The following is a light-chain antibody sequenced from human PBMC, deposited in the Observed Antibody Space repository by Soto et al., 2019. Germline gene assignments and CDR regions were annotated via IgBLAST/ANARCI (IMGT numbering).Light chain of an antibody. V-gene: IGKV3-20*01. Sequence: EIELTQSPGTLSLSPGERATLSCRASQSVSSSYLAWYQQKPGQAPRVLIYGASSRATGIPDRFSGSGSGTDFTLTIRRLEPEDFAVYYCQQYGSSTWTVGQGTKVDIK. J-gene: IGKJ1*01. CDR1: QSVSSSY. CDR3: QQYGSSTWT. CDR2: GAS.